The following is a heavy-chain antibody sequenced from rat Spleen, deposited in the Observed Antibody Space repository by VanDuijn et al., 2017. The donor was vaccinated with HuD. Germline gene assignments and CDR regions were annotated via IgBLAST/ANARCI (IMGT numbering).Heavy chain of an antibody. Sequence: EVQLVESGGGLVQPGSSLKLSCEASGFTFSDYHMAWVRQAPKKGLEWVATIIYDGSGTYYRDSVKGRFTMSRDNAKSTLHLQMDSLRSEDTDTYYCARPGPGYPFAYWGRGTLVTVSS. CDR3: ARPGPGYPFAY. CDR2: IIYDGSGT. J-gene: IGHJ3*01. CDR1: GFTFSDYH. V-gene: IGHV5S10*01. D-gene: IGHD1-4*01.